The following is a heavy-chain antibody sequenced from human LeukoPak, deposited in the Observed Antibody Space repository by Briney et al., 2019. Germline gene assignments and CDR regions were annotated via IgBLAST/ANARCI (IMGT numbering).Heavy chain of an antibody. J-gene: IGHJ4*02. V-gene: IGHV3-30*01. CDR1: GFTISSYA. D-gene: IGHD1-26*01. Sequence: GGSLRLSCAASGFTISSYAMHWVRQAPGKGLEWVAVISYDGSNKYYADSVKGRFTISRDNSKNTLYLQMNSLRAEDTAVYYCASKSYSFDYWGQGTPVTVSS. CDR2: ISYDGSNK. CDR3: ASKSYSFDY.